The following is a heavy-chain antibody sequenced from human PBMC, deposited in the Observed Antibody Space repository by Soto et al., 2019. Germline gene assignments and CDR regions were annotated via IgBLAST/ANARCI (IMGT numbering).Heavy chain of an antibody. D-gene: IGHD3-16*01. J-gene: IGHJ3*02. CDR2: IYYSGST. Sequence: ASETLSLTCTVSGGSISSSNYYWGWIRQPPGKGLEWIGSIYYSGSTSYNSSLKSRVTISVDTSKNQFSLRLSSVTAADTAVYYCASPTLGAFDIWGLGTLVTVSS. V-gene: IGHV4-39*01. CDR3: ASPTLGAFDI. CDR1: GGSISSSNYY.